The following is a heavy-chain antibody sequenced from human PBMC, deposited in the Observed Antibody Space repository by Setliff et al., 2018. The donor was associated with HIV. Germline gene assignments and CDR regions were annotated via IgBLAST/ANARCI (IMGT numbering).Heavy chain of an antibody. CDR3: ARGVHSGGSGWYNWYFDL. J-gene: IGHJ2*01. CDR1: GGTFSRHA. Sequence: GASVKVSCKASGGTFSRHAFSWVRQAPGQGLEWMGGIIPTFDTANYAQKFQGRVTITADKSTNTVYMELNSLRSEDTAMYYCARGVHSGGSGWYNWYFDLWGCGTLVTVSS. CDR2: IIPTFDTA. D-gene: IGHD6-19*01. V-gene: IGHV1-69*06.